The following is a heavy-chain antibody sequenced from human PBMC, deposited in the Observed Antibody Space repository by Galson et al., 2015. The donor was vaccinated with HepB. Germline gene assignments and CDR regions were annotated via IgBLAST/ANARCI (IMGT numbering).Heavy chain of an antibody. Sequence: PALVKPTQTLTLTCAFTGFSLSTTGMCVSWVRQPPGKALEWLGRIDWDDDKYYNRSLKTRLTISKDTSKSEVVLTMTNMDPLDTGVYYCARLVRDYSYDSSGYNGMDVWGQGTTVTVSS. J-gene: IGHJ6*02. V-gene: IGHV2-70*08. CDR3: ARLVRDYSYDSSGYNGMDV. D-gene: IGHD3-22*01. CDR1: GFSLSTTGMC. CDR2: IDWDDDK.